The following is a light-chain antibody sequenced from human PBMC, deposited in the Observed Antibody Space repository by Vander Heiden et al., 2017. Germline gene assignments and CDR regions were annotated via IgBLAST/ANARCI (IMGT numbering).Light chain of an antibody. CDR2: SNN. CDR3: AAWDDSLNAPV. CDR1: SSNIGSNT. J-gene: IGLJ2*01. V-gene: IGLV1-44*01. Sequence: QSVLPQPPSASGTPGQRVTISCSGASSNIGSNTVSWYQHVPGMAPKLLIYSNNQRPSGVPDRFSGSKSGTSASLAISGLQSEDEADYYCAAWDDSLNAPVFGGGTKLTVL.